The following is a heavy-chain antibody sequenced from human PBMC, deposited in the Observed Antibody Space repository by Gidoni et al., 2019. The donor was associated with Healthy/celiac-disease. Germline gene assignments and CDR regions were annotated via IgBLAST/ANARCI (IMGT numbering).Heavy chain of an antibody. Sequence: EVPLVESVGGLVKPGGSLRLPCAASGFTFSNAWMSWVRQAPGKGLEWVGRIKSKTDGGTTDYAAHVKGRFTISRDDSKNTLYLQMNSLKTEDTAVYYCTTDRGYSYGSFDYWGQGTLVTVSS. CDR1: GFTFSNAW. CDR2: IKSKTDGGTT. CDR3: TTDRGYSYGSFDY. D-gene: IGHD5-18*01. J-gene: IGHJ4*02. V-gene: IGHV3-15*01.